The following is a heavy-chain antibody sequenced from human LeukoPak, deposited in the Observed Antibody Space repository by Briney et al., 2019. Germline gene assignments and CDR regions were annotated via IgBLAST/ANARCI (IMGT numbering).Heavy chain of an antibody. V-gene: IGHV3-21*01. J-gene: IGHJ6*03. CDR3: ARAPLPKTYYYYYMDV. CDR1: GFTFSSYS. Sequence: PGGSLRLSCAASGFTFSSYSMNWVRQAPGKGLEWVSSISSSSSYIYYADSVKGRFTISRDNAKNSLYLQMNSLRAEDTAVYYCARAPLPKTYYYYYMDVWGKGTTVTVSS. CDR2: ISSSSSYI.